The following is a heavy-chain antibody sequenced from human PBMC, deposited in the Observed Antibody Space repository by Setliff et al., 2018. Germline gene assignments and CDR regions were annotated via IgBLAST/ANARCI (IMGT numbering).Heavy chain of an antibody. V-gene: IGHV1-18*01. Sequence: ASVKVSCKSSGYTFNTYGISWVRQAPGQGPEWMGWISAYKDKTRSIEKFQDRLTLTMDTSTNTVFMELRNLRADDTATYYCARDGGKYCATTGCFHFDYWGQGTQVTVSS. CDR2: ISAYKDKT. CDR1: GYTFNTYG. D-gene: IGHD2-8*02. CDR3: ARDGGKYCATTGCFHFDY. J-gene: IGHJ4*02.